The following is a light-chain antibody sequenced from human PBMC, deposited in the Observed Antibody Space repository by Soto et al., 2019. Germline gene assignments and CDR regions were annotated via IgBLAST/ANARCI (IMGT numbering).Light chain of an antibody. CDR2: EVS. J-gene: IGLJ1*01. V-gene: IGLV2-18*02. Sequence: QSVLTQPPSVSGSPGQSVTISCTGTSSDVSSYNRVSWYQQPPGTATKLIIYEVSNRPSGVPDRFSGSKSGNTASLTISGLQAEDEADYYCSSYTSSSTYVFGTGTKVTVL. CDR3: SSYTSSSTYV. CDR1: SSDVSSYNR.